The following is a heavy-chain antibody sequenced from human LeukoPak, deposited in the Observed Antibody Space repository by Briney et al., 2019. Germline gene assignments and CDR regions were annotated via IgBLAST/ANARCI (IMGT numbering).Heavy chain of an antibody. CDR3: ARERLRSFDY. J-gene: IGHJ4*02. V-gene: IGHV4-59*01. D-gene: IGHD4-17*01. CDR1: GGSITGYY. CDR2: IYNSGST. Sequence: PSETLSLTCTASGGSITGYYWSWIRQPPGKGLEWIGYIYNSGSTNYNPSLKSRVTISVDTSKNQFSLKLTSVTAADTAVYYCARERLRSFDYWGQGTLVTVSS.